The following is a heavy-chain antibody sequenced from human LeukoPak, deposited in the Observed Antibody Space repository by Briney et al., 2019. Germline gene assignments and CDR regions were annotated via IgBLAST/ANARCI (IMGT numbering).Heavy chain of an antibody. V-gene: IGHV4-59*02. J-gene: IGHJ4*02. Sequence: PSETLSLTCTVYGGSVSSYYWSWVRQPPGKGLEWIGSILYNVTTNYNPSLTGRVTISVDSSRNQFSLKLSSVTAADTAVYYCARESWVGYGSGTTCFDCWGQGTLVTVSS. CDR2: ILYNVTT. D-gene: IGHD3-10*01. CDR1: GGSVSSYY. CDR3: ARESWVGYGSGTTCFDC.